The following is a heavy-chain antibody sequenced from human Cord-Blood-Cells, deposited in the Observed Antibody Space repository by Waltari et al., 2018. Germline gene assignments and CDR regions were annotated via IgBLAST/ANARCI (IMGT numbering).Heavy chain of an antibody. Sequence: EVQLVESGGGLVQPGGSLRLSCAASGFTFSDHYMYWVRQAPGKGLAWVGRTRNKANSYTTEYAASVKGRFTISRDDSKNSLYLQMNSLKTEDTAVYYCARSYYDSSGYYYYFDYWGQGTLVTVSS. V-gene: IGHV3-72*01. CDR1: GFTFSDHY. D-gene: IGHD3-22*01. CDR3: ARSYYDSSGYYYYFDY. J-gene: IGHJ4*02. CDR2: TRNKANSYTT.